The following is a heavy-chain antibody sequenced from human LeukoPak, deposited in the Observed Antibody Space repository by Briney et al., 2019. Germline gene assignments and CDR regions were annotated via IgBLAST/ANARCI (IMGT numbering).Heavy chain of an antibody. J-gene: IGHJ5*02. Sequence: GGSLRLSCAASGFTFNSYAMNWVRQAPGKGLEWVSSISSSSNYIYYADSVKGRFTISRDNAKNSLYLQMNSLRAEDTAVYYCAREDGSTTLANRFDPWGQGTLVTVSS. D-gene: IGHD3-10*01. V-gene: IGHV3-21*01. CDR2: ISSSSNYI. CDR3: AREDGSTTLANRFDP. CDR1: GFTFNSYA.